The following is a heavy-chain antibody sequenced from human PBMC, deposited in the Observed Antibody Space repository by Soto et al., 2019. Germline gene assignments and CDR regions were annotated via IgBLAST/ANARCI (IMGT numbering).Heavy chain of an antibody. CDR1: GYTFTSYG. V-gene: IGHV1-18*01. Sequence: ASVKVSCKASGYTFTSYGISWVRQAPGQGLEWMGWISANNGNTNYAQKNQGRVTMTRNTSISTAYMELRSLRSEDTAVYYCARPGYAFDIWGQGTMVTVSS. CDR2: ISANNGNT. J-gene: IGHJ3*02. CDR3: ARPGYAFDI.